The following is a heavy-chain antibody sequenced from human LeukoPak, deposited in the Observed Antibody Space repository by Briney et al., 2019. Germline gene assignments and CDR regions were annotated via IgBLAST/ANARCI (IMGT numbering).Heavy chain of an antibody. Sequence: GDSLKISCRGSGYSFTTYWIGWVRQMPGKGLEWMGIIYPGDSDTRYSPSFQGQVTMSADKSINTAYLQWSSLKASDTAMYYCARRQGCSSTSCPPDYWGQGTLVTVSS. CDR1: GYSFTTYW. CDR2: IYPGDSDT. D-gene: IGHD2-2*01. CDR3: ARRQGCSSTSCPPDY. J-gene: IGHJ4*02. V-gene: IGHV5-51*01.